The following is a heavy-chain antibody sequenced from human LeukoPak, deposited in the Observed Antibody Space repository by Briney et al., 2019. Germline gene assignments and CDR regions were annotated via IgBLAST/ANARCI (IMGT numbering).Heavy chain of an antibody. CDR2: INTNTGNP. Sequence: ASVKVSCKASGYTLTSYAMNWVRQAPGQGLEWMGWINTNTGNPTYAQGFTGRFVFSLDTSVSTAYLQISSLKAEDTAVYYCARDRLVGRIAAAGLLAINWFDPWGQGTLVTVSS. D-gene: IGHD6-13*01. CDR3: ARDRLVGRIAAAGLLAINWFDP. V-gene: IGHV7-4-1*02. J-gene: IGHJ5*02. CDR1: GYTLTSYA.